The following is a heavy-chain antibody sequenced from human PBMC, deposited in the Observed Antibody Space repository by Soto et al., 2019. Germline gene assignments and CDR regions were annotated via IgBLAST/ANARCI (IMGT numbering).Heavy chain of an antibody. J-gene: IGHJ6*02. V-gene: IGHV1-8*01. CDR3: ARPAGDFWSGYYVGMDV. CDR1: GYTFTSYD. D-gene: IGHD3-3*01. Sequence: GASVKVSCKASGYTFTSYDINWVRRATGQGLEWMGWMNPNSGNTGYAQKFQGRVTITTNTSISTAYMELSSLRSEDTAMYYCARPAGDFWSGYYVGMDVWGQGTTVTVSS. CDR2: MNPNSGNT.